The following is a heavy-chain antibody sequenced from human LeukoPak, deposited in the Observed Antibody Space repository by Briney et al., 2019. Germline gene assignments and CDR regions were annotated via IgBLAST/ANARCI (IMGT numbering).Heavy chain of an antibody. V-gene: IGHV4-4*07. J-gene: IGHJ6*03. D-gene: IGHD3-10*02. CDR1: GGSISSYY. CDR3: ARDVRGSNGFYYYYYMDV. Sequence: PSETLSLTCTVSGGSISSYYWSWIRQPAEKGLEYIGRISTSGNTNYNPSLKSRVTMSVDTSNNQFSLKLTSVTAADTAVYYCARDVRGSNGFYYYYYMDVWGKGTTVTVSS. CDR2: ISTSGNT.